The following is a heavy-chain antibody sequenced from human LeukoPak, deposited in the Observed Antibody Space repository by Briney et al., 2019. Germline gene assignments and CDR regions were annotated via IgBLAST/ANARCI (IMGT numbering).Heavy chain of an antibody. J-gene: IGHJ4*02. CDR3: ATTDMVRGASDDY. D-gene: IGHD3-10*01. Sequence: SETLSLTCTVSGGSISSYYWSWIRQPPGKGLEWIGYIYYIGNTDYNPSLKSRVAISIDTSKNQFSLKLSSVTAADTAVYYCATTDMVRGASDDYWGQGTLVTVSS. CDR2: IYYIGNT. CDR1: GGSISSYY. V-gene: IGHV4-59*08.